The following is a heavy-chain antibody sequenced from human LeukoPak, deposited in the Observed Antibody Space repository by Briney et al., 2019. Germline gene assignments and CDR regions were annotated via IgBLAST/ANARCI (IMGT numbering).Heavy chain of an antibody. CDR1: GFTFSSYA. J-gene: IGHJ4*02. CDR2: ISYDGSNK. V-gene: IGHV3-30-3*01. CDR3: ASNVYSESYYAANY. Sequence: GGSLRLSCAASGFTFSSYAMHWVRQAPGKGLEWVAVISYDGSNKYYADSVKGRFTISRDNSKNTLYLQMNSLRAEDTAVYYCASNVYSESYYAANYWGQGTLVTVSS. D-gene: IGHD1-26*01.